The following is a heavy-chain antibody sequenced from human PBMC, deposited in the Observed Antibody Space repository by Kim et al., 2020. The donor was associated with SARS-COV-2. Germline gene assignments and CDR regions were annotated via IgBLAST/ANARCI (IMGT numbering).Heavy chain of an antibody. V-gene: IGHV4-39*01. CDR3: ARSYDSSGYYVFYAFDI. CDR2: IYYSGST. Sequence: SETLSLTCTVSGGSISSSSYYWGWIRQPPGKGLEWIGSIYYSGSTYYNPSLKSRVTISVDTSKNQFSLKLSSVTAADTAVYYCARSYDSSGYYVFYAFDIWGQGTMVTVSS. D-gene: IGHD3-22*01. J-gene: IGHJ3*02. CDR1: GGSISSSSYY.